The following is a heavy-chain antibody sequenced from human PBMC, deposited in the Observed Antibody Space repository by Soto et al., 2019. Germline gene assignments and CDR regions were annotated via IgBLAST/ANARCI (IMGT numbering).Heavy chain of an antibody. CDR3: AGDPDSHYNDSQASSYP. V-gene: IGHV1-69*08. CDR1: GGTFSTYT. J-gene: IGHJ5*02. Sequence: QVQLVQSGAEVKKPGSSVKVSCKASGGTFSTYTITWVRQAPGQGLEWMGRIIPIIGIINYAQKFQGRVTITADKCTGTAYMELTRLRSDDTAVYYCAGDPDSHYNDSQASSYPWGQGTLVTVSS. D-gene: IGHD3-22*01. CDR2: IIPIIGII.